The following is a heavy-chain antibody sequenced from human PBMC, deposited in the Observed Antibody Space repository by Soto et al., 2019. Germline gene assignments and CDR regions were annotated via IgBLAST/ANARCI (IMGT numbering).Heavy chain of an antibody. Sequence: PSETLSLTCAVYGGSFSGYYWSWIRQPPGKGLEWIGEINHSGSTNYNPSLKSRVTISVDTSKNQFSLKLSSVTAADTAVYYCARGLLGGSFDYWGQGTLVTVSS. J-gene: IGHJ4*02. CDR3: ARGLLGGSFDY. CDR1: GGSFSGYY. CDR2: INHSGST. V-gene: IGHV4-34*01. D-gene: IGHD3-16*01.